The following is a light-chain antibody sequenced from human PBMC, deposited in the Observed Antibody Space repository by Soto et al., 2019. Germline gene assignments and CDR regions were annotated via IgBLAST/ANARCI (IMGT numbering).Light chain of an antibody. Sequence: DIQMTQSPSSLSASVGDRVTITCQASQDVRKDLSWYQQKARKAPKLLIYDASNLETGVPSRFSGSGSGTDFTFTISSLQPEDIATYYCQQRHNLPHTFGPGTKVDI. J-gene: IGKJ3*01. V-gene: IGKV1-33*01. CDR3: QQRHNLPHT. CDR2: DAS. CDR1: QDVRKD.